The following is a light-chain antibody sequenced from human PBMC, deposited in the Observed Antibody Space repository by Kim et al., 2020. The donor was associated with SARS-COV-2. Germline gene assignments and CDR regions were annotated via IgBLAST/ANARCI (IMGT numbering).Light chain of an antibody. CDR1: HIGSRN. Sequence: SYELTQPPSVSVAPGQTARISCEENHIGSRNVHWYQQKPGLAPLLVIYSDTDRPSGIPERFSGSNSGNTAALTISRVEAGDEAVYYCQVWDNYAWVFGGGTQLTVL. V-gene: IGLV3-21*04. CDR2: SDT. J-gene: IGLJ3*02. CDR3: QVWDNYAWV.